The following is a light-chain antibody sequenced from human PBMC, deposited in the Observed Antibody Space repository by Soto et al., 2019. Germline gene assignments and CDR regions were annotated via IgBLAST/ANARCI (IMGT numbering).Light chain of an antibody. CDR1: QSLTRNY. Sequence: ILLTQFPGTLSLSPGERATLSCRASQSLTRNYLAWYQQKVGQAPRLLIYGANTRAAGIPDRFSGSGSGTDFTLTISGLEPEDFAVYYCQQYTKSPLTFGGGTKV. CDR3: QQYTKSPLT. CDR2: GAN. V-gene: IGKV3-20*01. J-gene: IGKJ4*01.